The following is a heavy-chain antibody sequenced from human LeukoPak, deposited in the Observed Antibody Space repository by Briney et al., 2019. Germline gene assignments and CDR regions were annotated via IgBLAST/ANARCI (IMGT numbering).Heavy chain of an antibody. CDR3: ARPPYYYDSSGYFY. V-gene: IGHV4-34*01. CDR1: GGSFSGYY. J-gene: IGHJ4*02. D-gene: IGHD3-22*01. CDR2: INHSGST. Sequence: SETLSLTCAVYGGSFSGYYWSWIRQPPGKGLEWIGEINHSGSTNYNPSPKSRVTISVDTSKNQFSLKLSSVTAADTAVYYCARPPYYYDSSGYFYWGQGTLVTVSS.